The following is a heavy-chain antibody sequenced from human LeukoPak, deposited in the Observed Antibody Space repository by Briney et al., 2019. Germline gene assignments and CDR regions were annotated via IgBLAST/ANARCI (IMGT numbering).Heavy chain of an antibody. CDR3: ARETKVGNWFDP. CDR2: VAYSGSP. V-gene: IGHV4-59*01. CDR1: GDSISDFY. D-gene: IGHD4-23*01. J-gene: IGHJ5*02. Sequence: SETLSLTCTVSGDSISDFYWCSIRQPPGKGLEWVGQVAYSGSPNSNPSLKNRVTMSVDMSKKQISLKLTSLTAADTAVYYCARETKVGNWFDPWGQGTLVTVSS.